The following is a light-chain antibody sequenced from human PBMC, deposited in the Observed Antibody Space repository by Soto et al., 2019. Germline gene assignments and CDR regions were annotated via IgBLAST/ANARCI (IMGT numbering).Light chain of an antibody. V-gene: IGLV2-14*03. J-gene: IGLJ1*01. CDR3: SSFTRSNSYV. CDR2: DVS. Sequence: QSALTQPASVSGSPGQSITISCTGNSSDFGAYNYVTWYQQHPGKVPKLMIYDVSDRPSGVSNRFSGSKSGNTASLTISGLQAEDEADYYCSSFTRSNSYVFGTGTKLTVL. CDR1: SSDFGAYNY.